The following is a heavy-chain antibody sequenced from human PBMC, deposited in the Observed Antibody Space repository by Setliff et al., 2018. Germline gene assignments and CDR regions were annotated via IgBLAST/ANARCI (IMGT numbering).Heavy chain of an antibody. CDR3: ARGVSSVSWTPRY. CDR2: IYTSGGT. J-gene: IGHJ4*02. CDR1: GDSISNTGYY. V-gene: IGHV4-61*05. Sequence: SETLSLTCIVAGDSISNTGYYWGWIRQPPGKGLEWIGYIYTSGGTNYNPSLKSRVTISVDISKNQFSLKLSSVIAADTAVYYCARGVSSVSWTPRYWGRGILVTV. D-gene: IGHD6-19*01.